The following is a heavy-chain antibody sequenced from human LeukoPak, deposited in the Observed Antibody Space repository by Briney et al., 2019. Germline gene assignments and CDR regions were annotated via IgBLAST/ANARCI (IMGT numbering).Heavy chain of an antibody. CDR1: GGSISSYY. CDR2: IYYSGST. D-gene: IGHD6-19*01. CDR3: ARSAYPGIAVAVDY. Sequence: SETLSLTCTVSGGSISSYYWSWIRQPPGKGLEWIGYIYYSGSTNYNPSLKSRVTISVDTSKNQFSLKLSSVTAADTAVYYCARSAYPGIAVAVDYWGQGTLVTVSS. J-gene: IGHJ4*02. V-gene: IGHV4-59*01.